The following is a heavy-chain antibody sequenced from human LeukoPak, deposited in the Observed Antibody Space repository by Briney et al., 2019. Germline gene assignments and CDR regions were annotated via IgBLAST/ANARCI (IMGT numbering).Heavy chain of an antibody. CDR2: IYYSGST. V-gene: IGHV4-39*01. CDR1: GGSISSSSYY. Sequence: SETLSLTCTVPGGSISSSSYYWGWIRQPPGKGLEWIGSIYYSGSTYYNPSLKSRVTISVDTSKNQFSLKLSSVTAADTAVYYCARLDRHYYYYGMDVWGQGTTVTVSS. CDR3: ARLDRHYYYYGMDV. J-gene: IGHJ6*02.